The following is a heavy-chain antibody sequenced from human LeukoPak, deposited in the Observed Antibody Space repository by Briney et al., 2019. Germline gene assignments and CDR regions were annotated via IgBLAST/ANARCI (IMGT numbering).Heavy chain of an antibody. CDR1: GGSISSYY. V-gene: IGHV4-59*01. CDR2: IYYSGST. D-gene: IGHD3-10*01. CDR3: ASHWYGSGSYGLSGDDY. J-gene: IGHJ4*02. Sequence: SETLSLTCTVSGGSISSYYWSWIRQPPGKGLEWIGYIYYSGSTNYNPSLKSRVTISVDTSKNQFSLKLSSVTAADTAVYYCASHWYGSGSYGLSGDDYWGQGTLVTVSS.